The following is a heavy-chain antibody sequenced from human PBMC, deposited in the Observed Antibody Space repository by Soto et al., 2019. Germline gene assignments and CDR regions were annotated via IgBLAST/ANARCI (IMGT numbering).Heavy chain of an antibody. CDR2: INPSGGST. J-gene: IGHJ3*02. CDR3: ARSRAHCGGDCYPHDAFDI. D-gene: IGHD2-21*02. V-gene: IGHV1-46*01. CDR1: GYTFTSYY. Sequence: ASVKVSCKASGYTFTSYYMHWVRQAPGQGLEWMGIINPSGGSTSYAQKFQGRVTMTRDTSTSTVDMELSSLRSEDTAVYYCARSRAHCGGDCYPHDAFDIWGQGTMVTVSS.